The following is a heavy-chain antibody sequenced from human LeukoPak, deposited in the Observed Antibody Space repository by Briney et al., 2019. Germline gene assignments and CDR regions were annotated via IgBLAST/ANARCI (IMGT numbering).Heavy chain of an antibody. CDR2: INPNSGGT. Sequence: GASVKVSCKASGYTFAGYYMHWVRQAPGQGLEWMGRINPNSGGTSYAQKFQGRVTMTRDTSISTAYMELSRLRSDDTAVYYCARGPVGATSGPHGYWGQGTLVTVSS. CDR1: GYTFAGYY. J-gene: IGHJ4*02. D-gene: IGHD1-26*01. V-gene: IGHV1-2*06. CDR3: ARGPVGATSGPHGY.